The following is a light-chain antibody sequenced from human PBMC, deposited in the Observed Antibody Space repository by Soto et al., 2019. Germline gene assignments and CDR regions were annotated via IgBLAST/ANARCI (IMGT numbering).Light chain of an antibody. V-gene: IGLV2-14*03. J-gene: IGLJ3*02. Sequence: QSALTQPASVSGSPGQSITISCTGTSSDIGRYKYVSWYQQHPGKAPKVMIFEVSNRPSGVSDRFSGSKSGNTASLTISGLQAEDEADYYCGSYTGGSPLWIFGGGTKVTVL. CDR1: SSDIGRYKY. CDR2: EVS. CDR3: GSYTGGSPLWI.